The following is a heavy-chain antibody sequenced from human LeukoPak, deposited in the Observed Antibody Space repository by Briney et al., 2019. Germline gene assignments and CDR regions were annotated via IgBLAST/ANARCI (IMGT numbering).Heavy chain of an antibody. CDR1: GYTFTGYY. D-gene: IGHD6-19*01. V-gene: IGHV1-2*02. Sequence: GASVKVSCKASGYTFTGYYMHWVRQAPGQGLEWMEWINPNSGGTNYAQKFQGRVTMTRDTSISTAYMELSRLRSDDTAVYYCARGLRYSSGWYGSNWFDPWGQGTLVTVSS. CDR3: ARGLRYSSGWYGSNWFDP. CDR2: INPNSGGT. J-gene: IGHJ5*02.